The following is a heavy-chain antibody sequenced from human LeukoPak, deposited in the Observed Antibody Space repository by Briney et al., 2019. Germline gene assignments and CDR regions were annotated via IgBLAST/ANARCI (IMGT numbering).Heavy chain of an antibody. CDR3: ARHGCSYGYHYYYYMDV. V-gene: IGHV3-53*01. D-gene: IGHD5-18*01. CDR2: IYSGGST. Sequence: GGSLRISCAASGFTVSSNYMSWVRQAPGKGLEWVSVIYSGGSTYYADSVKGRFTISRDNSKNTLYLQMNSLRAEDTAVYYCARHGCSYGYHYYYYMDVWGKGTTVTVSS. CDR1: GFTVSSNY. J-gene: IGHJ6*03.